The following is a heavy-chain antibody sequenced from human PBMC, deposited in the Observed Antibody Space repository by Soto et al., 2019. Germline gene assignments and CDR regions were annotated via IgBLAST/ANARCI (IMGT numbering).Heavy chain of an antibody. D-gene: IGHD1-1*01. CDR3: AKDSARGTQGY. CDR2: ISGSGGST. V-gene: IGHV3-23*01. CDR1: GFTFISYA. Sequence: RRLSFAASGFTFISYAMSWVRQAPGKGLEWVSAISGSGGSTYYADSVKGRFTISRDNSKNTLYLQMNSLRAEDTAVYYCAKDSARGTQGYWGQGTLVTVSS. J-gene: IGHJ4*02.